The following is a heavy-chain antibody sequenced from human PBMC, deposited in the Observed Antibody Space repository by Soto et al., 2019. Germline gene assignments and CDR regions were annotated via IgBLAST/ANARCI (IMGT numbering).Heavy chain of an antibody. J-gene: IGHJ4*02. V-gene: IGHV4-59*08. CDR2: ISHSGST. CDR1: GGSINGYF. D-gene: IGHD4-17*01. Sequence: QVQLQESGPGLVKPSETLSLTCTVSGGSINGYFWSWIRQTPGKGLECIGYISHSGSTNYNPSLKSCVTRSACTSNKQFSLNLTSVTAADTSVYYCARHLYGDPCEYWGQGTLVSVSS. CDR3: ARHLYGDPCEY.